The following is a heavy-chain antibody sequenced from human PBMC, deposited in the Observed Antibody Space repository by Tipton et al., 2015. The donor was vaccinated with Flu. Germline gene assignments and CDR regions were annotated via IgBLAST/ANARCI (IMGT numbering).Heavy chain of an antibody. V-gene: IGHV4-34*01. D-gene: IGHD2-21*02. CDR1: GGSISSYY. J-gene: IGHJ3*02. Sequence: TLSLTCNVSGGSISSYYWSWIRQPPGKGLEWIGEINHSGNTNYNPSLKSRVTISGDTSKNQFSLKLSSVTAADTAVYYCATHCVGVCSHAFDIWGQGTMVTVSS. CDR3: ATHCVGVCSHAFDI. CDR2: INHSGNT.